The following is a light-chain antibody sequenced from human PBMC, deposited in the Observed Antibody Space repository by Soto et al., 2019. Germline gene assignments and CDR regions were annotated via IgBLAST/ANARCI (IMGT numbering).Light chain of an antibody. Sequence: QSALTQPASVSGSPGQSITISCTGTSSDVGSYNLVSWYQQHPGKAPKLMIYEGSKRPSGVSNRFSGSKSGNTASLTISGLQAEDEADYYCCSYAGSSNHYVFRTGTKLTVL. CDR1: SSDVGSYNL. V-gene: IGLV2-23*01. CDR2: EGS. CDR3: CSYAGSSNHYV. J-gene: IGLJ1*01.